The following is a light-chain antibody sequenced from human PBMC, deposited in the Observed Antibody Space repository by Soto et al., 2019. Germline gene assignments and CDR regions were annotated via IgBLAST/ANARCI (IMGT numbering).Light chain of an antibody. CDR2: WAS. Sequence: DIVMTQSPDSLAVSLGERATINCKSSQSVLYSSSNKNYLAWYQQKPGQPPKLLIYWASTRESGVPDRFSGSGSGTDFTLTISSLQAEDVAVYYFQHYYDAPFTVGPGTKVDIK. CDR3: QHYYDAPFT. CDR1: QSVLYSSSNKNY. J-gene: IGKJ3*01. V-gene: IGKV4-1*01.